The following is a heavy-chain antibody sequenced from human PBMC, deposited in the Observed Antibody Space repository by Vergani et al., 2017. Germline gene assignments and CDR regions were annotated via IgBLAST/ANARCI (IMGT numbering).Heavy chain of an antibody. D-gene: IGHD2-8*01. CDR3: ARQSRDVFCTNGVCPLGY. J-gene: IGHJ4*02. V-gene: IGHV3-48*01. Sequence: EVQLVESGGGLVQPGGSLRLSCAASGSTFSSYAMNWVRQAPGKGLEWVSYISRSSSTIDYADSVKGRFTSSRDNAKNSLHPQMNNLRAEGTDVYYCARQSRDVFCTNGVCPLGYWGQGALVTVSS. CDR1: GSTFSSYA. CDR2: ISRSSSTI.